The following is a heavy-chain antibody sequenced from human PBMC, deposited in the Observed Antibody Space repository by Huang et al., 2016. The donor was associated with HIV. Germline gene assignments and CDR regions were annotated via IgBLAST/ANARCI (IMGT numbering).Heavy chain of an antibody. CDR3: AKDRSGGSYYFDS. CDR2: ISYDGNKN. V-gene: IGHV3-30*18. D-gene: IGHD1-26*01. Sequence: QVHLVESGGGVVQPGRSLRLSCAASGFSFKRYHMHWVRPAPGKGLEWVAGISYDGNKNYSPDSLGGRFAISRDNSKTALYLEMNSLRADDTAVYFCAKDRSGGSYYFDSWGRGTLVTVSS. J-gene: IGHJ4*02. CDR1: GFSFKRYH.